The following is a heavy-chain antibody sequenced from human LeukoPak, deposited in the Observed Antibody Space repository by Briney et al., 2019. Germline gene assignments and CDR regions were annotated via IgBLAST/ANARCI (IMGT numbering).Heavy chain of an antibody. Sequence: LRQACAVSGYQLRNQGVQRVRRAPAKEQERVAFLSYDGGILYYADSVKGRFTASRDNSKNTLYLQMNSLRAEDTAVYYCGKGGSSAVLYLDFWGQGTLVTVSS. D-gene: IGHD6-25*01. J-gene: IGHJ4*02. CDR3: GKGGSSAVLYLDF. CDR1: GYQLRNQG. CDR2: LSYDGGIL. V-gene: IGHV3-30*18.